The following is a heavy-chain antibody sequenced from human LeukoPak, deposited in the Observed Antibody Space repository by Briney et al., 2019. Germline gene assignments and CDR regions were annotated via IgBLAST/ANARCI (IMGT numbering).Heavy chain of an antibody. Sequence: PGGSLRLSCAASGFTFSSYSMNWVRQAPGKGLEWVSSISSSSSYIYYADSVKGRFTISRDNAKNSLYLQMNSLRAEDTAVYYCARSGPYIACPDYWGQGTLVTVSS. CDR2: ISSSSSYI. CDR3: ARSGPYIACPDY. V-gene: IGHV3-21*01. J-gene: IGHJ4*02. CDR1: GFTFSSYS. D-gene: IGHD5-12*01.